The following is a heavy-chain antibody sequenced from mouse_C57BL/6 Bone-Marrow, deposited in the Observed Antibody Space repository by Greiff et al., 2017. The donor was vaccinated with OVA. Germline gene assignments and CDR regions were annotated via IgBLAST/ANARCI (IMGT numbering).Heavy chain of an antibody. CDR3: ARDAYYYGSSSWYFDV. Sequence: VQLVESGGGLVQSGRSLRLSCATSGFTFSDFYMEWVRQAPGKGLEWIAASRNKANDYTTEYSASVKGRFIVSRDTSQSILYLQMNALRAEDTAIYYCARDAYYYGSSSWYFDVWGTGTTVTVSS. J-gene: IGHJ1*03. CDR1: GFTFSDFY. V-gene: IGHV7-1*01. CDR2: SRNKANDYTT. D-gene: IGHD1-1*01.